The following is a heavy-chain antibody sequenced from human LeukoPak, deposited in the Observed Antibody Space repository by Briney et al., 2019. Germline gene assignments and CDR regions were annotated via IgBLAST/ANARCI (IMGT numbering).Heavy chain of an antibody. Sequence: SETLSLTCTVSGGSISSSSYYWGWIRQPPGKGLEWIGSIYYSGSTYYNPSLKSRVTISVDTSKDQFSLKLSSVTAADTAVYYCARVSYDFWSGIGAGVRFDPWGQGTLVTVSS. V-gene: IGHV4-39*07. CDR2: IYYSGST. D-gene: IGHD3-3*01. J-gene: IGHJ5*02. CDR1: GGSISSSSYY. CDR3: ARVSYDFWSGIGAGVRFDP.